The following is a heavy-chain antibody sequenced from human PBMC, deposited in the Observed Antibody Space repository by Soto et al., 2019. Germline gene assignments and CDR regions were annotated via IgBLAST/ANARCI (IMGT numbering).Heavy chain of an antibody. CDR1: GFTFSNNG. CDR2: ISSDGSKK. V-gene: IGHV3-30*03. CDR3: AMDLYGGSSRFDY. D-gene: IGHD2-15*01. J-gene: IGHJ4*02. Sequence: QVQLVESGGGVVQPGRSLRLSCVASGFTFSNNGIHWVRQAPGKGLEWVAVISSDGSKKYYADSVKGRFTISRDNSKNTLYLQMNSLRAEYTAVYYCAMDLYGGSSRFDYWGQGNLVTVSS.